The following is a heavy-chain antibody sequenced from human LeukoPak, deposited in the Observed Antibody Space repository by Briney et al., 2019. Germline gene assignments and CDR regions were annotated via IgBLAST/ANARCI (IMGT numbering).Heavy chain of an antibody. D-gene: IGHD6-13*01. CDR3: AREAPQQRVRRYFDY. CDR2: INHSGST. V-gene: IGHV4-34*01. CDR1: GGSFSGYY. J-gene: IGHJ4*02. Sequence: PSETLSLTCAVYGGSFSGYYWSWIRQPPGKGLEWIGEINHSGSTNYNPSLKSRVTISVDTSKNQFSLKLSSVTAADTAVYYCAREAPQQRVRRYFDYWGQGTLVTVSS.